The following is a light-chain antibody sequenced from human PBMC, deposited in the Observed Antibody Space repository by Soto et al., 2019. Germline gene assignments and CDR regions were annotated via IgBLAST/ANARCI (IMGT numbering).Light chain of an antibody. CDR2: AAS. CDR3: IQDHIYPFT. V-gene: IGKV1-6*01. CDR1: QAIRNN. Sequence: AIQMTQSPSSLSASVGDRVTITCRPSQAIRNNLGWYQQKPGKAPNLLIYAASSLQSGVPSRFSGSGSGTNFTLTISSLQPEDFATYFCIQDHIYPFTFGPGTKVDI. J-gene: IGKJ3*01.